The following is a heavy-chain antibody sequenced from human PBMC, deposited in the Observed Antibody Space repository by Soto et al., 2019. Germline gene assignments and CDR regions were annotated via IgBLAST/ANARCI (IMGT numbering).Heavy chain of an antibody. Sequence: ASVKVSCKASGYTFTSYAMHWVRQAPGQRLEWMGWINAGNGNTKYSQKFQGRVTITRDTSASTAYMELSSLRSEDTAVYYCAREFIRNVDTAKVTHFYCYLDMDLWGQATTVTVAS. CDR2: INAGNGNT. J-gene: IGHJ6*02. CDR1: GYTFTSYA. D-gene: IGHD5-18*01. V-gene: IGHV1-3*01. CDR3: AREFIRNVDTAKVTHFYCYLDMDL.